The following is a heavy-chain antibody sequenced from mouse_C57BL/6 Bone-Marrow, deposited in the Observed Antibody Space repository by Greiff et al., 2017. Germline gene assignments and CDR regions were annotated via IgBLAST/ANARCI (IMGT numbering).Heavy chain of an antibody. CDR3: ARDYGSSYWYFDV. D-gene: IGHD1-1*01. CDR2: IYPRDGST. CDR1: GYTFTSYD. V-gene: IGHV1-85*01. Sequence: VQLQQSGPELVKPGASVKLSCKASGYTFTSYDINWVKQRPGKGLEWIGWIYPRDGSTKYNEKFKGKATLTVDTSSSTAYMELHSLTSEDSAVYFCARDYGSSYWYFDVWGKGTTVTVSS. J-gene: IGHJ1*03.